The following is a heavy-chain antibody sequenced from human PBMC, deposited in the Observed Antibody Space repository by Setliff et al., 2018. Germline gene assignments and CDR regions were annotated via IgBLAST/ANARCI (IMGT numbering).Heavy chain of an antibody. V-gene: IGHV3-7*01. CDR2: INPDGSEK. J-gene: IGHJ6*03. CDR1: GLSYTNDW. CDR3: AALDWGENFYNVDV. Sequence: GSLRLSCTASGLSYTNDWVSWVRQAPGKGLEWLASINPDGSEKYYVDSVKGRFTISRDNARNALYLQMVSLRGEDTGVYFCAALDWGENFYNVDVWGKGTTVTVSS. D-gene: IGHD7-27*01.